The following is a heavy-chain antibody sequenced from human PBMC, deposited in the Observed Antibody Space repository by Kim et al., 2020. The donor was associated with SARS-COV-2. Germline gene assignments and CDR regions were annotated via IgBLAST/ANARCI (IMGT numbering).Heavy chain of an antibody. J-gene: IGHJ5*02. CDR1: GGSISSSSYY. CDR3: ARRHEWFGESNWFDP. CDR2: IYYSGST. V-gene: IGHV4-39*01. D-gene: IGHD3-10*01. Sequence: SETLSLTCTVSGGSISSSSYYWGWIRQPPGKGLEWIGSIYYSGSTYYNPSLKSRVTISVDTSKNQFSLKLSSVTAADTAVYYCARRHEWFGESNWFDPWGQGTLVTVSS.